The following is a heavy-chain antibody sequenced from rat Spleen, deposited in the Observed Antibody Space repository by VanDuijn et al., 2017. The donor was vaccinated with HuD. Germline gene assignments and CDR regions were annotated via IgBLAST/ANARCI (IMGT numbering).Heavy chain of an antibody. CDR2: IRSRGGST. J-gene: IGHJ2*01. CDR1: GITFSNYD. V-gene: IGHV5-25*01. D-gene: IGHD1-9*01. CDR3: ARHAVYYGYSPGFEY. Sequence: EVQLVESGGGLVQPGRSLKLSCAVSGITFSNYDMAWVRQAPTKGLEWVASIRSRGGSTYYRDSVKGRFTVSRDNAKSTLYLQMDSLRSEDTATYYCARHAVYYGYSPGFEYWGQGVMVTVSS.